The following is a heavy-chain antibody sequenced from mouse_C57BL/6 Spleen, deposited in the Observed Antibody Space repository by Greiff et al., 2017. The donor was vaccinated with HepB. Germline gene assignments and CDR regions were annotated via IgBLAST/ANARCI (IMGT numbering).Heavy chain of an antibody. D-gene: IGHD6-1*01. Sequence: EVKLVESGGGLVKPGGSLTLSCAASGFTFSSYAMSWVRQTPEKRLEWVATISDGGSYTYYPDNVKGRFTISRDNAKNNLYLLMSHLKSEDTAMYYCARASIFDYWGQGTTLTVSS. J-gene: IGHJ2*01. V-gene: IGHV5-4*03. CDR1: GFTFSSYA. CDR3: ARASIFDY. CDR2: ISDGGSYT.